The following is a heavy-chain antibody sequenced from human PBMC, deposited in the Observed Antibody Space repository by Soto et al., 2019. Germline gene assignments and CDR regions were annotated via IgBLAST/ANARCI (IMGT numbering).Heavy chain of an antibody. CDR3: ARGGGFDS. D-gene: IGHD5-12*01. J-gene: IGHJ4*02. V-gene: IGHV4-30-4*01. CDR2: IYDSGST. CDR1: GGSISSGDNY. Sequence: QVQLQESGPGLVKSSETLSLTCTVSGGSISSGDNYWSWIRQPPGKGLEWIGHIYDSGSTYYNPSRRSRVSISRDTSKNQFSLNLSSMTAADTAVYYCARGGGFDSWGQGVLVTVSS.